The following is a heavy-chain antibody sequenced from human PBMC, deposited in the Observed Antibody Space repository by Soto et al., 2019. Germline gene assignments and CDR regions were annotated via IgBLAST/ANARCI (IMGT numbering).Heavy chain of an antibody. J-gene: IGHJ6*02. CDR2: INHSGIT. CDR1: GGSFNGYY. V-gene: IGHV4-34*01. Sequence: QVQLQQWGAGLLKPSETLSLTCGVYGGSFNGYYGIWIRQTPGKGLEWIGEINHSGITSYNPSLKSRVTISLDMSNNQCSLELRSVTAADTAVSYCARGLLEWLLLRYGMDVWGQGTTVTVSS. D-gene: IGHD3-3*01. CDR3: ARGLLEWLLLRYGMDV.